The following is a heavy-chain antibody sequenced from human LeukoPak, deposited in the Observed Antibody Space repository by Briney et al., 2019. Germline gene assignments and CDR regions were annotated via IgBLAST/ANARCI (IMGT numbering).Heavy chain of an antibody. Sequence: AGGSLRLSCAASGFTFSSYAMSWVRQAPGKGLEWVSAISGSGGSTYYADSVKGRFTISRDNAKNSLYLQMNSLRAEDTAVYYCARGGLVRGALDYWGQGTLVTVSS. J-gene: IGHJ4*02. CDR1: GFTFSSYA. CDR3: ARGGLVRGALDY. V-gene: IGHV3-23*01. D-gene: IGHD3-10*01. CDR2: ISGSGGST.